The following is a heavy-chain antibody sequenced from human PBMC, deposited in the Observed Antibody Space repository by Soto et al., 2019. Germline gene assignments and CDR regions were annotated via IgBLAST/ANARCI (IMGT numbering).Heavy chain of an antibody. V-gene: IGHV4-30-2*01. Sequence: SETLSLTCAVSGGSISSGGYSWSWIRQPPGKGLEWIGYIYHSGSTYYNPSLKSRVTISVDRSKNQFSLKLSSVTAADTAVYYCARHRDHLRTTFDYWGQVALVTVSS. J-gene: IGHJ4*02. D-gene: IGHD4-17*01. CDR1: GGSISSGGYS. CDR3: ARHRDHLRTTFDY. CDR2: IYHSGST.